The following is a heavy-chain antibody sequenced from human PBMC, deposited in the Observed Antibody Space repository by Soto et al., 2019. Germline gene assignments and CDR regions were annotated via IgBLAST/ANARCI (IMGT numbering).Heavy chain of an antibody. Sequence: QITLKASGPTLVKPTQTLTLTCTFSGFSLSTSGVGVGWIRQPPGTALEWLALIYWDDDKPYSPSLKCRLTITKGTSKKQVVRTMTSMDPVDTATYYCAHSPHIVVVTAPYYFDYWGQGALVTVSS. J-gene: IGHJ4*02. CDR2: IYWDDDK. D-gene: IGHD2-21*02. CDR1: GFSLSTSGVG. CDR3: AHSPHIVVVTAPYYFDY. V-gene: IGHV2-5*02.